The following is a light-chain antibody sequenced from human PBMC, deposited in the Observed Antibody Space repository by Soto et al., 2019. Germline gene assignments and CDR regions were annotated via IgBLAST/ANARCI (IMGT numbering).Light chain of an antibody. CDR2: DDS. CDR3: HVWDSSSDHYV. Sequence: ELTQPPSVSVAPGQTARITCGGNNIGGKSVHWYQQKPGQAPVLVVYDDSDRPSGIPDRFSGSNSGDTATLTIRRVEAGDEADYYCHVWDSSSDHYVFGTGTKVTVL. V-gene: IGLV3-21*02. J-gene: IGLJ1*01. CDR1: NIGGKS.